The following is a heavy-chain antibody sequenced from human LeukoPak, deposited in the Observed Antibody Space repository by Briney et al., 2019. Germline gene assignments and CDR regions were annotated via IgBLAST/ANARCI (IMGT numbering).Heavy chain of an antibody. Sequence: GGSLRLSCAASGFTFSSYGMHWVRQAPGKGLEWVAFIRYDGSNKYYADSVKGRFTISRDNPKNTLYLQMNSLRAEDTAVYYCARGRNGWYHNFDYWGQGTLVTVSS. CDR3: ARGRNGWYHNFDY. J-gene: IGHJ4*02. D-gene: IGHD6-19*01. V-gene: IGHV3-30*02. CDR1: GFTFSSYG. CDR2: IRYDGSNK.